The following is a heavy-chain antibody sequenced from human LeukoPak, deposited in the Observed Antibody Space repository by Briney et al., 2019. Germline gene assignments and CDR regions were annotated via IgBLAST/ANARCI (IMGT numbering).Heavy chain of an antibody. D-gene: IGHD6-19*01. Sequence: PGGSLRLSRAASGFTFSSYAMHWVRQAPGKGLEWVAVISYDGSNKYYADSVKGRFTISRDNSKNTLYLQMNSLRAEDTAVYYCARDNRYSSGPFDYWGQGTLVTVSS. V-gene: IGHV3-30*04. CDR2: ISYDGSNK. J-gene: IGHJ4*02. CDR1: GFTFSSYA. CDR3: ARDNRYSSGPFDY.